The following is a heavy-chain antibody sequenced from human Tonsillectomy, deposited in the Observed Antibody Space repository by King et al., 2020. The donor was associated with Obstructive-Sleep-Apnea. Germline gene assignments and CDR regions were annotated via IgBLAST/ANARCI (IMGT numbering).Heavy chain of an antibody. CDR3: ARTTVSMIVETDY. CDR2: ISTSETYI. V-gene: IGHV3-21*01. Sequence: VQLVESGGGLVKPGGSLRLSCAASGFTFSSYSMNWVRQAPGKGLEWVSSISTSETYIYYADSVQGRFTISRDNAKNSLYLQMNSLRVEDTAVYFCARTTVSMIVETDYWGQGTLVTVSS. J-gene: IGHJ4*02. CDR1: GFTFSSYS. D-gene: IGHD3-22*01.